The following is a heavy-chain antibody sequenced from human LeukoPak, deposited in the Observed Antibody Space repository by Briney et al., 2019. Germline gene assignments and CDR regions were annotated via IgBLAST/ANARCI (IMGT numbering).Heavy chain of an antibody. J-gene: IGHJ4*02. Sequence: SETLSLTCTVFGAFLTNPTYYQWSWIRQAPGKGLELIGSLYASESPKINPSLRSRVTLSLDTSKNQFSLKLRSVTAADTAVYYCAGIVPYDYGYIDHWGQGTLVTVSS. CDR3: AGIVPYDYGYIDH. V-gene: IGHV4-61*01. CDR1: GAFLTNPTYY. CDR2: LYASESP. D-gene: IGHD4/OR15-4a*01.